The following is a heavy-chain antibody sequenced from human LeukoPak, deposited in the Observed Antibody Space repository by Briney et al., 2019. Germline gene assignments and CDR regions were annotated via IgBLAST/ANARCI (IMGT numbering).Heavy chain of an antibody. CDR1: GFTFRSFV. Sequence: PGRSLRLSCAASGFTFRSFVMHWVRQAPGKGLEWVAAISYEDGSNKYYADSVKGRFTISRDNSKYTVYLEMNSLRAEDTAVYYCARFTGGNFDSWGQGTLVTVSS. V-gene: IGHV3-30*04. CDR3: ARFTGGNFDS. CDR2: ISYEDGSNK. D-gene: IGHD1-14*01. J-gene: IGHJ4*02.